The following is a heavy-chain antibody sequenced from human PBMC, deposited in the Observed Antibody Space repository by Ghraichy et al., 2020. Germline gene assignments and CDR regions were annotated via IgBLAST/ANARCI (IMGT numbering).Heavy chain of an antibody. D-gene: IGHD2-15*01. CDR2: ISGSGGST. V-gene: IGHV3-23*01. CDR3: ATSQLVAARMPLVDY. CDR1: GFTFSSYA. Sequence: GGSLRLSCAASGFTFSSYAMSWVRQAPGKGLEWVSAISGSGGSTYYADSVKGRFTISRDNSKNTLYLQMNSLRAEDTAVYYCATSQLVAARMPLVDYWGQGTLVTVSS. J-gene: IGHJ4*02.